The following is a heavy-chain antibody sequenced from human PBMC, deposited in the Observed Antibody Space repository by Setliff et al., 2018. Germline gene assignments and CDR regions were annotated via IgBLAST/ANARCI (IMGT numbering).Heavy chain of an antibody. CDR1: GYTFTSNL. D-gene: IGHD6-19*01. CDR3: ARGSVEYSRGWYYFDY. CDR2: INTNTGNP. J-gene: IGHJ4*02. Sequence: RASVKVFCKASGYTFTSNLINWVRQAPGQGLEWMGWINTNTGNPTYSQGFTGRIVFSLEASANTAYLQISNLETEDTGVYYCARGSVEYSRGWYYFDYWAQGTLVTVSS. V-gene: IGHV7-4-1*02.